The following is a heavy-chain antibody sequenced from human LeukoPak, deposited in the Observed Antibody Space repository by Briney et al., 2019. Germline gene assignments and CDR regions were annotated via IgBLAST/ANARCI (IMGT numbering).Heavy chain of an antibody. Sequence: PSETLSLTCTVSGGSISSYYWSWIRQPPGKGLEWIGYIYTSGSTNYNPSLKSRVTISVDTSKNQFSLKLSSVTAADTAVYYCARVRMGVTKPYYFDYWGQGTLVTVSS. D-gene: IGHD2-21*02. CDR3: ARVRMGVTKPYYFDY. V-gene: IGHV4-59*01. CDR1: GGSISSYY. J-gene: IGHJ4*02. CDR2: IYTSGST.